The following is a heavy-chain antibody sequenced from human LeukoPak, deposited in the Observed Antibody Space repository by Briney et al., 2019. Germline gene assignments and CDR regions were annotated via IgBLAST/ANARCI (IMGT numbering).Heavy chain of an antibody. CDR3: TRHVVGATREDY. J-gene: IGHJ4*02. CDR2: IRSKANSYAT. Sequence: PGGSLRLSCAASGFIFSDSTMHWVRQASGKGLEWVSRIRSKANSYATTYAASVRGRFTISRNDSKNTAYLQMNSLKTEDTAVYYCTRHVVGATREDYWGQGTLVTVSS. CDR1: GFIFSDST. V-gene: IGHV3-73*01. D-gene: IGHD1-26*01.